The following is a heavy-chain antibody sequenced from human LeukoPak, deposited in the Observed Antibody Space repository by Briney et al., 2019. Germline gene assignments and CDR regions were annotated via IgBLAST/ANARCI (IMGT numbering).Heavy chain of an antibody. CDR1: GGSISSSSYY. CDR2: IYYSGST. J-gene: IGHJ3*02. V-gene: IGHV4-39*01. CDR3: ARLEAYSSGWYVHDAFDI. D-gene: IGHD6-19*01. Sequence: SETLSLTCTVSGGSISSSSYYWGWIRQPPGKGLEWIGGIYYSGSTYYNPSLKSRVTISVDTSKNQFSLKLSSVTAADTAVYYCARLEAYSSGWYVHDAFDIWGQGTMVTVSS.